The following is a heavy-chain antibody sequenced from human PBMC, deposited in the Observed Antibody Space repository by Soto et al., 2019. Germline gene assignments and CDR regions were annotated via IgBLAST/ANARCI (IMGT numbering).Heavy chain of an antibody. CDR3: AKDHSYYDFWSGYYLVDY. CDR1: GFTFSSYG. D-gene: IGHD3-3*01. J-gene: IGHJ4*02. CDR2: ISYDGSNK. Sequence: GGSLRLSCAASGFTFSSYGMHWVRQAPGKGLEWVAVISYDGSNKYYADSVKGRFTISSDNSKNTLYLQMNSLRAEDTAVYYCAKDHSYYDFWSGYYLVDYWGQGTLVTVSS. V-gene: IGHV3-30*18.